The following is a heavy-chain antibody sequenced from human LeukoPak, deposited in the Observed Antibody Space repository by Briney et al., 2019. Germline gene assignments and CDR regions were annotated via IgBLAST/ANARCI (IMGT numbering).Heavy chain of an antibody. CDR3: ARGQDSPLAPYYYYMDV. J-gene: IGHJ6*03. D-gene: IGHD5-18*01. Sequence: ASVKVSCKASGYTFTSYDINWVRQATGQGLEWMGWMNPNSGNTGYAQKFQGRVTITRNTSISTAYMELSSLRSEDTAVYYCARGQDSPLAPYYYYMDVWGKGTTVTVSS. V-gene: IGHV1-8*03. CDR1: GYTFTSYD. CDR2: MNPNSGNT.